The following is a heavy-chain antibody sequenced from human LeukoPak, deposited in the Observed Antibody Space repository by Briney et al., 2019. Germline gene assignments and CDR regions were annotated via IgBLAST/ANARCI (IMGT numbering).Heavy chain of an antibody. V-gene: IGHV2-70*11. Sequence: SGPTLVKPTQTLTLTCTFSGFSLSTSGMCVSWIRQPPGKALEWLARIDWDDDKYYSTSLKTRLTISKDTSKNRVVLTMTNMDPVDTATYYCARATHTGYKGAFDIWGQGTMVTVSS. J-gene: IGHJ3*02. CDR1: GFSLSTSGMC. CDR2: IDWDDDK. D-gene: IGHD5-18*01. CDR3: ARATHTGYKGAFDI.